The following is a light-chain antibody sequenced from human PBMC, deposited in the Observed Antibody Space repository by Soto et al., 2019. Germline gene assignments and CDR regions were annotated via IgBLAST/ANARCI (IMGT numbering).Light chain of an antibody. J-gene: IGKJ3*01. CDR1: QSIGSN. CDR2: GAS. Sequence: ETVLTQSPATFSVSPGERATLSCRASQSIGSNLAWYQQRPGQPPRLLIYGASTRATGVPARFSGSGSGTEFTLTINSLQSEDFALYYCQQYNKWPLFTFGHGTKVDIK. V-gene: IGKV3-15*01. CDR3: QQYNKWPLFT.